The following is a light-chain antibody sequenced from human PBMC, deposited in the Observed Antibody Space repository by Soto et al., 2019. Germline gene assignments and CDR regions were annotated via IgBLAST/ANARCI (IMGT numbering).Light chain of an antibody. CDR2: DDN. CDR3: GSWDSSLSAYV. J-gene: IGLJ1*01. V-gene: IGLV1-51*01. CDR1: SSNIGGNS. Sequence: QSVLTQPPSVSAAPGQKVTISCSGSSSNIGGNSVSWYQQLPGTAPKLLINDDNKRHSGIPDRFSGSKSGTSATLGITGFQTGDEADYYCGSWDSSLSAYVFGTGTKVTVL.